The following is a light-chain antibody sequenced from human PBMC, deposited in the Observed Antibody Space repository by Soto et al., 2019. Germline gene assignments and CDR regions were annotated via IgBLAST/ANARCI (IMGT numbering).Light chain of an antibody. Sequence: QSLLTHPPSVSGAPGQRVTICCTGIGSNIGAGYDVHWYQQRPGTAPKLLIYGNNNRPSGVPARFSGSKSGNTASLTVSGLQPEDEADYFCSSYAASNTYVFGTGTKVTVL. J-gene: IGLJ1*01. CDR1: GSNIGAGYD. V-gene: IGLV1-40*01. CDR3: SSYAASNTYV. CDR2: GNN.